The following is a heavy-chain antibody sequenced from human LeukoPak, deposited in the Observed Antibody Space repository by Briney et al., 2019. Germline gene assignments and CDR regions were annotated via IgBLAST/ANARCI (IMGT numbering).Heavy chain of an antibody. CDR1: GGTFSNYA. Sequence: SVKVSCKASGGTFSNYAISWVRQAPGQGLEWMGGIIPLFGAANFAQKFQGRVTFTADKTTSTAYMELSSLRSEDTAVYYCARDYYGSKSSSFDPWGQGTLVTVSS. V-gene: IGHV1-69*06. CDR2: IIPLFGAA. J-gene: IGHJ5*02. CDR3: ARDYYGSKSSSFDP. D-gene: IGHD3-10*01.